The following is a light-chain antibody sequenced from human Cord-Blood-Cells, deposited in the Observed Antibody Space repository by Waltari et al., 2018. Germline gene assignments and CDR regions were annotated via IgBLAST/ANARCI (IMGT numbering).Light chain of an antibody. V-gene: IGKV2-30*02. CDR3: MQGTHWLFT. Sequence: VVMTQSPLSLPVTLGQPASISCRSSQSLVHSDGNTYLNWFQQRPGQSPRRLIYKVSNRDSGVPDRFSGSGSGTDFTLKISRVEAEDVGVYYCMQGTHWLFTFGGGTKVEIK. J-gene: IGKJ4*01. CDR2: KVS. CDR1: QSLVHSDGNTY.